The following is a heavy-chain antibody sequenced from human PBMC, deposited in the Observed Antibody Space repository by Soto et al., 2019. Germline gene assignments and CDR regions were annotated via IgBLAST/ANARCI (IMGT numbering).Heavy chain of an antibody. J-gene: IGHJ4*02. CDR1: GGSMSSHY. V-gene: IGHV4-59*11. CDR2: ISYSGST. Sequence: LSLTCTVSGGSMSSHYWTWLRQSPGKGLEWIGYISYSGSTYYNPSLKSRVSISADTSKNQFSLRMNSMIAADTAVYYCARADPAASVGYWGRGTLVTVSS. CDR3: ARADPAASVGY. D-gene: IGHD2-2*01.